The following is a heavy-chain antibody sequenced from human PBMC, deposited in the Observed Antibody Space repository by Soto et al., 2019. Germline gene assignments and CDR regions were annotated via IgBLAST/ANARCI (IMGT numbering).Heavy chain of an antibody. Sequence: SETLSLTCTVSGGSISSSSYYWGWIRQPPGKGLEWIGSIYYSGSTYYNPSLKSRVTISVDTSKNQFSLKLSSVTAADTAVYYCAGSIRIFGVFIYSGFDPWGQGTLVTVSS. D-gene: IGHD3-3*01. CDR3: AGSIRIFGVFIYSGFDP. J-gene: IGHJ5*02. CDR2: IYYSGST. V-gene: IGHV4-39*01. CDR1: GGSISSSSYY.